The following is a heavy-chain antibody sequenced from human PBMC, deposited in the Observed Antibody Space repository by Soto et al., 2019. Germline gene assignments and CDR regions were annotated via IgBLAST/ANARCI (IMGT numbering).Heavy chain of an antibody. D-gene: IGHD1-26*01. V-gene: IGHV1-46*01. CDR1: GYTFTSYY. CDR2: INPSGGST. J-gene: IGHJ6*02. CDR3: ARGGGSYSRYYYGMDV. Sequence: QVQLVQSGAEVKKPGASVKVSCKASGYTFTSYYMHWVRQAPGQGLEWMGIINPSGGSTSYAQKCQGRVTMTRDTSTSTVYMELSSLRSEDTAVYYCARGGGSYSRYYYGMDVWGQGTTVTVSS.